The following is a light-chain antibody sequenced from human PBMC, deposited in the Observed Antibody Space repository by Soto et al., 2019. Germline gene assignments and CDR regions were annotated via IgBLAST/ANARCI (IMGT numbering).Light chain of an antibody. CDR3: AAWHERLSVYYV. J-gene: IGLJ1*01. Sequence: QSVLTQPPSASGTPGQRVTISCSGSSSKIGSNYVYWYQQLPGTAPKLLIYRNNQRPSGVPDRFSGSKSGTSASLAISGLRSEDEADYYCAAWHERLSVYYVFGTGTKVTVL. CDR2: RNN. CDR1: SSKIGSNY. V-gene: IGLV1-47*01.